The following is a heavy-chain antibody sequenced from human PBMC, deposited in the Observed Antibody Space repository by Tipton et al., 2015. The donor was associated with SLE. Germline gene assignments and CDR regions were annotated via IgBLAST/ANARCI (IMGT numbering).Heavy chain of an antibody. Sequence: SLRLSCAASRFTFSSYAIHWVRQAPGEGLEWVALISSDGSNKYYADSVKGRFTISRDNSRNTLYLQMNSLRAEDTAVYYCAKARYSSGWLVDYWGQGTLVTVSS. V-gene: IGHV3-30-3*01. CDR2: ISSDGSNK. CDR3: AKARYSSGWLVDY. D-gene: IGHD6-19*01. J-gene: IGHJ4*02. CDR1: RFTFSSYA.